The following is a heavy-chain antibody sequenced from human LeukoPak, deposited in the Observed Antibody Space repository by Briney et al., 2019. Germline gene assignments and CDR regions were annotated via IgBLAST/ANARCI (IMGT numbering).Heavy chain of an antibody. V-gene: IGHV4-34*01. Sequence: SETLSLTCAVYGGSFSGYYWSWIRQPPGKGLEWIGEINHSGSTNYNPSLKSRVTISVDTSKNQFSLKLSSVTAADMAVYYCARGLGGSWYYYYYMDVWGKGTTVTVSS. CDR1: GGSFSGYY. CDR3: ARGLGGSWYYYYYMDV. CDR2: INHSGST. J-gene: IGHJ6*03. D-gene: IGHD6-13*01.